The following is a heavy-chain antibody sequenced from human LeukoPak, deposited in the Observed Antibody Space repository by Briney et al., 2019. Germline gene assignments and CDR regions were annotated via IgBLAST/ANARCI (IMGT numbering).Heavy chain of an antibody. D-gene: IGHD6-19*01. CDR3: ASVNAQPGIAVAGHLWAFDI. V-gene: IGHV1-69*05. J-gene: IGHJ3*02. CDR2: IIPIFGTA. Sequence: SVKVSCTASGGTFSSYAISWVRQAPGQGLEWMGGIIPIFGTANYAQKFQGRVTITTDDSTSTAYMELSSLRSEDTAVYCCASVNAQPGIAVAGHLWAFDIWGQGTMVTVSS. CDR1: GGTFSSYA.